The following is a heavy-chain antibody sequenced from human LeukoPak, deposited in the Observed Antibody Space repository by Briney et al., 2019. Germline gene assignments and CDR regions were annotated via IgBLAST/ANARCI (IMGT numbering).Heavy chain of an antibody. CDR2: IYYSGST. CDR3: ARDHPYSSSWYFGYFDY. D-gene: IGHD6-13*01. J-gene: IGHJ4*02. CDR1: GGSISSYY. V-gene: IGHV4-59*01. Sequence: SETLSLTCTVSGGSISSYYWSWIRQPPGKGLEWIGYIYYSGSTNYNPSLKSRVTISVDTSKNQFSLKLSSVTAADTAVYYCARDHPYSSSWYFGYFDYWGQGTLVTVSS.